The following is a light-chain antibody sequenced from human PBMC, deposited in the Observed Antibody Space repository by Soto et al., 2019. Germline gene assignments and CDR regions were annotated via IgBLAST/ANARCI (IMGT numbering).Light chain of an antibody. CDR3: VSYTARSSYV. Sequence: QPVLTQPASVSGSPGQSITVSCTRTSSDIGGYIFVSWYQQHPGKAPKLMIYDINNRPSGVSKRFSGSKSGNTASLTISGLQAEDEADYYCVSYTARSSYVFGTGTKLTVL. J-gene: IGLJ1*01. CDR1: SSDIGGYIF. V-gene: IGLV2-14*01. CDR2: DIN.